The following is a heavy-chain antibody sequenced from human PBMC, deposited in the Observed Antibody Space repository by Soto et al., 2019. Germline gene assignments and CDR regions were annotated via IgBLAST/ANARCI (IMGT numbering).Heavy chain of an antibody. V-gene: IGHV3-23*01. CDR1: GFIFENFG. D-gene: IGHD1-26*01. J-gene: IGHJ5*02. Sequence: GGSLRLSCAASGFIFENFGMSWVRQAPGKGLEWISSISGSGFKKYYADSVKGRFTISRDNSKNTVYLELNNLSAEDTAVYHCAKNQGVELVPLATVDWFDPWGQGSVVTVSS. CDR2: ISGSGFKK. CDR3: AKNQGVELVPLATVDWFDP.